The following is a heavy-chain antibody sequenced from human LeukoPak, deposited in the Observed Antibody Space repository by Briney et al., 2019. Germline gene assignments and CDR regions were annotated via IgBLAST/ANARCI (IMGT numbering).Heavy chain of an antibody. CDR1: GFAFSGFA. V-gene: IGHV3-23*01. CDR2: ISGSGGNT. D-gene: IGHD1-1*01. CDR3: AKVRYTQDWIDAFDI. J-gene: IGHJ3*02. Sequence: GGSLRLSCSASGFAFSGFAMGWVRQAPGKGLEWVSSISGSGGNTYYADSVEGRFTISRDNSKNTLYLQMNSLRAEDTAVYYCAKVRYTQDWIDAFDIWGQGTMVTVSS.